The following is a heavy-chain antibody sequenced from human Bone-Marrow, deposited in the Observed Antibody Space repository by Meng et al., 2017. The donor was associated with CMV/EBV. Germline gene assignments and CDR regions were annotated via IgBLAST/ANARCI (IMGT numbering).Heavy chain of an antibody. CDR2: IKQDGSEK. CDR1: GFTFSSYW. V-gene: IGHV3-7*01. CDR3: ARADRYCSSTSCYFRH. D-gene: IGHD2-2*01. J-gene: IGHJ1*01. Sequence: GESLKISCAASGFTFSSYWMSWVRQAPGKGLEWVANIKQDGSEKYYVDSVKGRFTISRDNAKNSLYLQMNSLRAEDTAVYYCARADRYCSSTSCYFRHWGQGNLVTVSS.